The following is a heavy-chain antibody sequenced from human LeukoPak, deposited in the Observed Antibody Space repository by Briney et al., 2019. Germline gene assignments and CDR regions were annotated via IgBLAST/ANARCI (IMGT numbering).Heavy chain of an antibody. Sequence: ASVKVPCKVSGYTLTELSMHWVRQAPGKGLEWMGGFDPEDGETIYAQKFQGRVTMTEDTSTDTAYMELSSLRSEDTAVYYCATANTYCGGDCFYGWFDPWGQGTLVTVSS. J-gene: IGHJ5*02. CDR1: GYTLTELS. D-gene: IGHD2-21*02. CDR2: FDPEDGET. CDR3: ATANTYCGGDCFYGWFDP. V-gene: IGHV1-24*01.